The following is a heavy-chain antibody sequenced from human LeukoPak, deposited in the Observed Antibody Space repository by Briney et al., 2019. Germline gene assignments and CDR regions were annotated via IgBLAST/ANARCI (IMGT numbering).Heavy chain of an antibody. Sequence: GASVKVSRNASGYTFTSYGISWVRQAPRQGLEWMGWISAYNGNTNYAQKLQGRVTMTTDTSTSTAYMELRSLRSDDTAVYYCARVSLSIFGVVTHDAFDIWGQGTMVTVSS. V-gene: IGHV1-18*01. CDR2: ISAYNGNT. CDR3: ARVSLSIFGVVTHDAFDI. J-gene: IGHJ3*02. CDR1: GYTFTSYG. D-gene: IGHD3-3*01.